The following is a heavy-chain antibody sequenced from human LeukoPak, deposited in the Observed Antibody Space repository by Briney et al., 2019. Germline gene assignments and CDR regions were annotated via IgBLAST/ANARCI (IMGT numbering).Heavy chain of an antibody. CDR2: ISYDGSNK. Sequence: PGGSLRLSCAASGFTFSSYAMHWVRQAPGKGLEWVAVISYDGSNKYSADSVKGRFTISRDNSKSTLYLQMSSLRAEDTAVYYCARDSGRYNWNGSFDYWGQGTLVTVSS. D-gene: IGHD1-20*01. J-gene: IGHJ4*02. V-gene: IGHV3-30-3*01. CDR3: ARDSGRYNWNGSFDY. CDR1: GFTFSSYA.